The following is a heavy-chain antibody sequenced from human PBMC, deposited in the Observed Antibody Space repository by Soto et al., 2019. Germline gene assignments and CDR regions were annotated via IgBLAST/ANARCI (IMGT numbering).Heavy chain of an antibody. CDR2: MSHSGGT. V-gene: IGHV4-34*01. Sequence: QVQLQQWGAGLLKPSETLSLTCAVYGGFVSSGSYYWSWIRQPPGKGLEWIGVMSHSGGTHFNPSLKSRVTVSVDTSKNQFSRKMSSVTAADTALYYCARVERGTATTVVDAFDIWGPGTMVTVSS. D-gene: IGHD1-1*01. CDR1: GGFVSSGSYY. J-gene: IGHJ3*02. CDR3: ARVERGTATTVVDAFDI.